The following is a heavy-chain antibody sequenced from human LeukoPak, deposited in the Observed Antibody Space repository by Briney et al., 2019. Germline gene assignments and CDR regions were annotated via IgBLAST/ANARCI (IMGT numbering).Heavy chain of an antibody. CDR1: GFTFSSYW. CDR2: INSDGSSA. V-gene: IGHV3-74*01. J-gene: IGHJ4*02. D-gene: IGHD3-9*01. Sequence: PGGSLRLSCAASGFTFSSYWMHWVRQAPGKGLVWVSRINSDGSSASYADSVKGRFTISRDNAKNTLYLQMNSLRAEDTAVYYCARAGYDILPGYYYFDYWGTGTLVAVSS. CDR3: ARAGYDILPGYYYFDY.